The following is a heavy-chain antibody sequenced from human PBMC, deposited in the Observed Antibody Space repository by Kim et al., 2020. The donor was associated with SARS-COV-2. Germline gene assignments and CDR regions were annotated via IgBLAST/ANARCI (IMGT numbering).Heavy chain of an antibody. D-gene: IGHD6-6*01. V-gene: IGHV3-33*01. CDR3: AREMYSSSEFYYYYYGMDV. Sequence: GGSLRLSCAASGFTFSSYGMHWVRQAPGKGLEWVAVIWYDGSNKYYADSVKGRFTISRDNSKNTLYLQMNSLRAEDTAVYYCAREMYSSSEFYYYYYGMDVWGQGTTVTVSS. CDR2: IWYDGSNK. J-gene: IGHJ6*02. CDR1: GFTFSSYG.